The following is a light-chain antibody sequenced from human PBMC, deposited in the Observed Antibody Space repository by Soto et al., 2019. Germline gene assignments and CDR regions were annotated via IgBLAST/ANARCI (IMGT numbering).Light chain of an antibody. CDR3: SSYTSTMTNV. J-gene: IGLJ1*01. V-gene: IGLV2-14*03. CDR1: SSDVGGFNS. CDR2: DVV. Sequence: LTQPASVSGSPGQSITISCTGTSSDVGGFNSVSWYQLRPGTAPKLILYDVVDRPPGVSYRFSGSKSGNTASLTISGLQAADEADYFCSSYTSTMTNVFGSGTKVTVL.